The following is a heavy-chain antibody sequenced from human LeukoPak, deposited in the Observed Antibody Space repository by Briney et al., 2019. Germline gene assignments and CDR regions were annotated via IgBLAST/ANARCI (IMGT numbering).Heavy chain of an antibody. D-gene: IGHD5-24*01. CDR1: GFSFRSYA. Sequence: GGSLRLSCAASGFSFRSYAMSWVRQAPGEGLEWVSAISGNGDTTFYTDSVRGRFTISRDNSRDTLYLQMNSLSAEDTAVYYCARDLDDYNAFPPIFQHWGQGTVVTVSS. CDR3: ARDLDDYNAFPPIFQH. CDR2: ISGNGDTT. V-gene: IGHV3-23*01. J-gene: IGHJ1*01.